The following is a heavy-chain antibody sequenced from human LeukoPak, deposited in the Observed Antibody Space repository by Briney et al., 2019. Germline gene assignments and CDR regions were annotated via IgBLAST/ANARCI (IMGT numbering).Heavy chain of an antibody. CDR2: INHSGST. CDR3: ATSVTMILRIDY. J-gene: IGHJ4*02. D-gene: IGHD3-22*01. CDR1: GGSFSGYY. V-gene: IGHV4-34*01. Sequence: SETLSLTCAVYGGSFSGYYWSWIRQPPGKGLEWIGEINHSGSTNYNPSLKSRVTISVDTSKNQFSLKLSSVTAADTAVYYCATSVTMILRIDYWGQGTLVTVSS.